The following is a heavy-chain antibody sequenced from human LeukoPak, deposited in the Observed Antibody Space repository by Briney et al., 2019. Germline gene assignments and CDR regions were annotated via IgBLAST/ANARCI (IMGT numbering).Heavy chain of an antibody. CDR2: IIPILGIT. J-gene: IGHJ4*02. Sequence: SVKVSCKASGGTFSSYTISWVRQAPGQGLEWMGSIIPILGITNYAQKFQSRVTITADKSTSTPYMELSSLRSEDTAVYYCAIHPYYDFWSGYIKLDYWGQGTLVTVSS. CDR3: AIHPYYDFWSGYIKLDY. V-gene: IGHV1-69*02. D-gene: IGHD3-3*01. CDR1: GGTFSSYT.